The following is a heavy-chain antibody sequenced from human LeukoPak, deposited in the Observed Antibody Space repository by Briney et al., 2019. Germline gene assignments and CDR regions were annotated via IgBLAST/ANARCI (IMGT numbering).Heavy chain of an antibody. D-gene: IGHD5/OR15-5a*01. CDR1: GFMFSNYA. CDR3: AKGLGLPPRVDH. J-gene: IGHJ4*02. Sequence: PGGSLRLSCAASGFMFSNYAMNWVRQAPGKGLEWVSSISGGGDTFYADSVKGRLTISRDNSKNTLYLHMNSLRGEDTAVYYCAKGLGLPPRVDHWGQGTLVTVSS. CDR2: ISGGGDT. V-gene: IGHV3-23*01.